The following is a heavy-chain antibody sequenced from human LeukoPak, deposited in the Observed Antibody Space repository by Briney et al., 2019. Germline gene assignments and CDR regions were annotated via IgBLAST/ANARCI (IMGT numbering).Heavy chain of an antibody. D-gene: IGHD6-13*01. V-gene: IGHV3-48*01. CDR2: ISSSSSAI. CDR1: GFTFSTYS. J-gene: IGHJ4*02. Sequence: GGSLRLSCAASGFTFSTYSMNWVRQAPGKGLEWVSYISSSSSAIYYADSVKGRFTISRDNAKNSLYLQMNSLRAEDTAVYYCAREFFRIAAAGTLDYWGQGTLVTVSS. CDR3: AREFFRIAAAGTLDY.